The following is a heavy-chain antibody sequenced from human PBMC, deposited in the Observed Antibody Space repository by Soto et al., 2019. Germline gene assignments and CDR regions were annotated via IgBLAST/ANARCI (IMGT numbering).Heavy chain of an antibody. CDR2: IYAGGGTT. Sequence: GGSLRLSCAASGFIFSNYAMFLVRQAPGKGLDWVSTIYAGGGTTHYAESVKGRFTISRDNSNNRLYLQMNNLRAEDTAVYFCAKDLIRGDGYVDFDYWGQGT. J-gene: IGHJ4*02. V-gene: IGHV3-23*01. CDR3: AKDLIRGDGYVDFDY. D-gene: IGHD3-10*01. CDR1: GFIFSNYA.